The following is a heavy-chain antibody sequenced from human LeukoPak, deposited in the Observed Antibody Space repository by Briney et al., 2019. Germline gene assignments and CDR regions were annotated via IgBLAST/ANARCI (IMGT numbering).Heavy chain of an antibody. D-gene: IGHD2-15*01. Sequence: PGGSLRLSCAASGFTFSNYAMNWVRQTPRKGLEWVSYISTSGLTIYYADSVKGRFTISRDNAKNSLYLQMNSLRAEDTAIYYCARAGCSGGSCYKTTFDIWGQGTMVTVSS. V-gene: IGHV3-48*03. J-gene: IGHJ3*02. CDR1: GFTFSNYA. CDR2: ISTSGLTI. CDR3: ARAGCSGGSCYKTTFDI.